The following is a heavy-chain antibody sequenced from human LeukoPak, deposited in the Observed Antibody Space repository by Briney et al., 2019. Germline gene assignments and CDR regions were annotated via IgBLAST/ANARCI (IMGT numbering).Heavy chain of an antibody. D-gene: IGHD5-18*01. CDR1: GFTVSSNY. J-gene: IGHJ3*02. V-gene: IGHV3-21*01. CDR2: ISSSSSYI. CDR3: ARVGDTAMVNDAFDI. Sequence: GGSLRLSCAASGFTVSSNYMSWVRQAPGKGLEWVSSISSSSSYIYYADSVKGRFTISRDNAKNSLYLQMNSLRAEDTAVYYCARVGDTAMVNDAFDIWGQGTMVTVSS.